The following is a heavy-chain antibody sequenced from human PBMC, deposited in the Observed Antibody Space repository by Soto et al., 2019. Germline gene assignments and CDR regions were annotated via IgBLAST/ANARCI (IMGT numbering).Heavy chain of an antibody. CDR3: ATTCVGEGYCSSWLREDAFDY. J-gene: IGHJ4*02. D-gene: IGHD2-2*01. Sequence: ASVKVSCKVSGYTLTELSMHWVRQAPGKGLEWMGGFDPEDGETIYAQKFQGRVTMTEDTSTDTAYMELISLRSEDTAVYYCATTCVGEGYCSSWLREDAFDYWGQGTLVTVSS. CDR1: GYTLTELS. V-gene: IGHV1-24*01. CDR2: FDPEDGET.